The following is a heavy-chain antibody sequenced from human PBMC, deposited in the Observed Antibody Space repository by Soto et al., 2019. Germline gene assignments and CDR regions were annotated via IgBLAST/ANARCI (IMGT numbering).Heavy chain of an antibody. D-gene: IGHD2-8*01. V-gene: IGHV3-23*01. CDR3: AKIEMGWFAH. Sequence: GGSLRLSCTGSGFSFFSYAMSWVRQAPGKGLEWVSTISGSGGHTYYADSVKGRFVVSRDNDKNTVYLHMSSLTGEDTAVYFCAKIEMGWFAHWGQGTQVTVS. J-gene: IGHJ5*02. CDR1: GFSFFSYA. CDR2: ISGSGGHT.